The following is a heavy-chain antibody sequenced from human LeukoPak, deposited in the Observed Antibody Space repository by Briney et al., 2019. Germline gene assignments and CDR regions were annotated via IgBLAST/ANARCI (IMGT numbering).Heavy chain of an antibody. CDR1: GFTFSSYG. V-gene: IGHV3-33*01. CDR3: ARGANYDSSGSGDDAFDI. CDR2: IWYDGSNK. D-gene: IGHD3-22*01. Sequence: PGGSLRLSCAASGFTFSSYGMHWVRQAPGKGPEWVAVIWYDGSNKYYADSVKGRFTISRDNSKNTLYLQMNSLRAEDTAVYYCARGANYDSSGSGDDAFDIWGQGTMVTVSS. J-gene: IGHJ3*02.